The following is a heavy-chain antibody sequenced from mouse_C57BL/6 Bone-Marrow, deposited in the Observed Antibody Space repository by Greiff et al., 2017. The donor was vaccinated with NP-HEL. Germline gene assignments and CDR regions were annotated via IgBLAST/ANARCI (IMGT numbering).Heavy chain of an antibody. CDR3: ARAHYYGSSYDWYFDV. CDR1: GYTFTSYW. J-gene: IGHJ1*03. CDR2: IDPSDSYT. V-gene: IGHV1-69*01. D-gene: IGHD1-1*01. Sequence: QVQLQQPGAELVMPGASVKLSCKASGYTFTSYWMHWVKQRPGQGLEWIGEIDPSDSYTNYNQKFKGKSTLTVDKSSSTAYMQLSSLTSEDSAVYYCARAHYYGSSYDWYFDVWGTGTTVTVSS.